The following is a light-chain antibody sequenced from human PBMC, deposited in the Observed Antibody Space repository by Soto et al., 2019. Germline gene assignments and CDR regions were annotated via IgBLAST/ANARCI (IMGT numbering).Light chain of an antibody. CDR3: QQYNTWLWT. Sequence: EVVMTQSPATLSVSPGERATLSCRASQSVNANLAWYQQKPGQAPRLLIHGASNRATGIPARFSGSGFGTEFIXNLTSXXSEDFAVYYCQQYNTWLWTFGQGTKVEI. J-gene: IGKJ1*01. CDR2: GAS. V-gene: IGKV3-15*01. CDR1: QSVNAN.